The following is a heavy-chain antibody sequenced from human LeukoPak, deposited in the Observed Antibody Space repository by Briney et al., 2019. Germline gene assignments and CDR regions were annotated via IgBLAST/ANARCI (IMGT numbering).Heavy chain of an antibody. CDR3: ARTGRLRLGELSLYDY. V-gene: IGHV1-18*01. CDR1: GYTFTSYG. CDR2: ISAYNGNT. J-gene: IGHJ4*02. D-gene: IGHD3-16*02. Sequence: ASVKVSCKASGYTFTSYGISWVRQAPGQGLEWMGWISAYNGNTNYAQKLQGRVTMTTDTSTSTAYMELRSLRSDDTAVYYCARTGRLRLGELSLYDYWGQGTLVTVSS.